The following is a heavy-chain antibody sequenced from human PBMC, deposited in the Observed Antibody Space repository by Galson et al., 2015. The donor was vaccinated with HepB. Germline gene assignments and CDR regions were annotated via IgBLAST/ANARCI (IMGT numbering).Heavy chain of an antibody. CDR2: IWYDRSNK. CDR1: GFTFSSYG. J-gene: IGHJ3*02. Sequence: SLRLSCAASGFTFSSYGMHWVRQAPGKGLEWVAVIWYDRSNKYYADSVKGRFTISRDNSKNTLYLQMNSLRAEDTAVYYCARDPRGSYAFDIWGQGTMVTVSS. CDR3: ARDPRGSYAFDI. V-gene: IGHV3-33*01. D-gene: IGHD1-26*01.